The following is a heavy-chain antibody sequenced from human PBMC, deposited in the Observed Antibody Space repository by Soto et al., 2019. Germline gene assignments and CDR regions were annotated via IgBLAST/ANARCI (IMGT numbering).Heavy chain of an antibody. CDR1: GGSISSSSYY. J-gene: IGHJ2*01. V-gene: IGHV4-39*01. D-gene: IGHD3-22*01. CDR2: IYYSGST. CDR3: ARRGREYYYDSSGDLDWYFDL. Sequence: SETLSLTCTVSGGSISSSSYYWGWIRQPPGKGLEWIGSIYYSGSTYYNPSLKSRVTISVDTSKNQFSLKLSSATAADTAVYYCARRGREYYYDSSGDLDWYFDLWGRGTLVTVSS.